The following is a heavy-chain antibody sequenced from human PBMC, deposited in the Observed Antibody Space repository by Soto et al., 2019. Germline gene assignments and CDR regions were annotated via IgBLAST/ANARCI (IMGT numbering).Heavy chain of an antibody. CDR1: GGSISSYY. J-gene: IGHJ2*01. CDR3: ARFNWYFDL. V-gene: IGHV4-59*01. Sequence: QVQLQESGPGLVKPSDTLSLTCTVSGGSISSYYWSWIRQPPGKGLEWIGYIYYRGSTNYNPSLKSRVTISVDTSKNQFSLKLSSLTAADTAMYYCARFNWYFDLWGRGTLVTVSS. CDR2: IYYRGST.